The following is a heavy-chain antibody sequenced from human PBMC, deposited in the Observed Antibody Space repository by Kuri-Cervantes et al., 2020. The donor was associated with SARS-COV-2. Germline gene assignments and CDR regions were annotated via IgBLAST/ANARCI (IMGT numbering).Heavy chain of an antibody. J-gene: IGHJ5*02. Sequence: SETLSLTCTVSGGSISSSSYYWGWIRQPPGKGLEWIGSIYYSGSTYYNPSLKSRGTISVDTSKNQFSLKLSSVTAADTAVYYCARPRDSSGYEGWFDPWGQGNLVTVSS. CDR3: ARPRDSSGYEGWFDP. D-gene: IGHD3-22*01. CDR2: IYYSGST. CDR1: GGSISSSSYY. V-gene: IGHV4-39*01.